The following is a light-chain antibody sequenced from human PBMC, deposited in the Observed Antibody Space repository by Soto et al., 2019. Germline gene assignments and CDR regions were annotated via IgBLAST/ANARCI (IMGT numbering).Light chain of an antibody. CDR1: RSNIGAGYA. CDR2: DNN. J-gene: IGLJ7*01. Sequence: QSVLTQPPSVSGAPGQRVTISCTGSRSNIGAGYAVHWYQQLPGSAPRLLIYDNNKRPSEVPDRFSASKSTTSASLAITALQAEDEADYHCQSYDSSDKLIFGGGTQLTVL. CDR3: QSYDSSDKLI. V-gene: IGLV1-40*01.